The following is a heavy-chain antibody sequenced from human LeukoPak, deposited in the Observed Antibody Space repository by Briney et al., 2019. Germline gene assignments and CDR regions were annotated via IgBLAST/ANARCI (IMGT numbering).Heavy chain of an antibody. Sequence: ASVKVSCKASGYTFTSYGISWVRQAPGQGLEWMGWIRAYNGNTNYAQKLQARVTMTTDTSTSTDYMELRSLRSDDTAVSYCARDHSSWYCDYWGQGTLVTVSS. CDR2: IRAYNGNT. J-gene: IGHJ4*02. D-gene: IGHD6-13*01. CDR3: ARDHSSWYCDY. V-gene: IGHV1-18*01. CDR1: GYTFTSYG.